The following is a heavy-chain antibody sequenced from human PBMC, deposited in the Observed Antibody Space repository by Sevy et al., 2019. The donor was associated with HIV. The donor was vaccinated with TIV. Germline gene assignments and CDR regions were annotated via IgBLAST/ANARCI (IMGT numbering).Heavy chain of an antibody. CDR3: ARASSYYDFWSGYYPPWFDP. V-gene: IGHV4-59*01. CDR2: IYYSGST. D-gene: IGHD3-3*01. J-gene: IGHJ5*02. CDR1: GGSISSYY. Sequence: SETLSLTCTVSGGSISSYYWSWIRQPPGKGLEWIGYIYYSGSTNYNPSLKSRVTISVDTSKNQFSLKLSSVTAADTAVYYCARASSYYDFWSGYYPPWFDPWGQGTLVTVSS.